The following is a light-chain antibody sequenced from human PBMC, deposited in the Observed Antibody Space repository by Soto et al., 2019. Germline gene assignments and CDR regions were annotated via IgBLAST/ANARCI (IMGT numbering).Light chain of an antibody. Sequence: AIQMTQSPSSLSASVGDRVTITCRASQDISDDVGWYQQTPGKAPKLLISGASRLQSGVPSRFSGSGSGAGFTLTITRLRPEDSATYYCLQNHNYPRTFGQGTKVEI. J-gene: IGKJ1*01. CDR3: LQNHNYPRT. CDR1: QDISDD. V-gene: IGKV1-6*01. CDR2: GAS.